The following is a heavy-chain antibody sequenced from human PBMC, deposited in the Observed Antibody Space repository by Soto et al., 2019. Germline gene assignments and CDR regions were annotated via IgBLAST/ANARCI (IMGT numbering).Heavy chain of an antibody. D-gene: IGHD3-3*01. CDR1: GGSISSGDYY. CDR3: ARDSVTIFGVVIRPGMDV. J-gene: IGHJ6*02. CDR2: IYYSGST. V-gene: IGHV4-30-4*01. Sequence: SETLSLTCTVSGGSISSGDYYWSWIRQPPGKGLERIGYIYYSGSTYYNPSLKSRVTISVDTSKNQFSLKLSSVTAADTAVYYCARDSVTIFGVVIRPGMDVWGQGTTVTVSS.